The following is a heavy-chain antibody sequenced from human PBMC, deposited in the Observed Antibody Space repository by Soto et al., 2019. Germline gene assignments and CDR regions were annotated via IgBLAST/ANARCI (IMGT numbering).Heavy chain of an antibody. V-gene: IGHV3-30*18. CDR1: GFTFSDYG. Sequence: QVQLVESGGGVAQPGRSLRLSCAVSGFTFSDYGMHWVRQAPGKGLEWVAVVSYDGSYKYYADSVKGRFTVSRDLSGNTLVLQMKSLRLEDTAVYFWAKEMYPRTVLDSSSPWGDYWGQGTLVAVSS. D-gene: IGHD6-6*01. J-gene: IGHJ4*02. CDR2: VSYDGSYK. CDR3: AKEMYPRTVLDSSSPWGDY.